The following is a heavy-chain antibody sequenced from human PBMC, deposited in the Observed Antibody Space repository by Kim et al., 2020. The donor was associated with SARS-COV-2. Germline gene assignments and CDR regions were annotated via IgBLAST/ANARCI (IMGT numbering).Heavy chain of an antibody. J-gene: IGHJ4*02. CDR1: GYSFTNYP. Sequence: ASVKVSCKASGYSFTNYPIHWVRQAPGQGLQWMGLISPSTGKTAYAQTFQGRVTITRDTSTSTAYMEVTSLRSEDTAVYYFAREAGYITAFYYWVEVTL. CDR3: AREAGYITAFYY. CDR2: ISPSTGKT. D-gene: IGHD5-12*01. V-gene: IGHV1-3*01.